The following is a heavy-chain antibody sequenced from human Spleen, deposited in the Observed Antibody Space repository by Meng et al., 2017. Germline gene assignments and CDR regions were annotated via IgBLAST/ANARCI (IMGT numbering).Heavy chain of an antibody. Sequence: SETLSLTCVVSGGSFSDYYWSWIRQPPGKGLEWIGEINHSGSTYYNPSLKSRVTISVDTSKNQFSLKLSSVTAADTAVYYCATPYYYGSGSYGVWGQGTTVTVSS. D-gene: IGHD3-10*01. J-gene: IGHJ6*02. CDR3: ATPYYYGSGSYGV. CDR1: GGSFSDYY. CDR2: INHSGST. V-gene: IGHV4-34*01.